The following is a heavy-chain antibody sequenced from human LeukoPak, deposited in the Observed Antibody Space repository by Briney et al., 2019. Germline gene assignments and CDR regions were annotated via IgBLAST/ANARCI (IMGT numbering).Heavy chain of an antibody. CDR2: VYVTGST. D-gene: IGHD6-19*01. CDR1: GDSISNYY. CDR3: ARDRQWLVDH. V-gene: IGHV4-4*07. Sequence: PSETLSLTCTVPGDSISNYYWSWIRQPAGKGLEWIGRVYVTGSTNLNPALQSRVTMSVDTSKNQFSLKLTSVTAADTAVYYCARDRQWLVDHWGQGTLVTVSS. J-gene: IGHJ5*02.